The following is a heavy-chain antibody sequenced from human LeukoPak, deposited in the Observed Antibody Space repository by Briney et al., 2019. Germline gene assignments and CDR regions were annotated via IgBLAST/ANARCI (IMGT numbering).Heavy chain of an antibody. V-gene: IGHV3-30*04. CDR1: GFTFSSYA. CDR3: ARGTTALMDV. Sequence: GGSLRLSCAASGFTFSSYAMHWVRQAPGKGLEWVAVISYDGSNKYYADSVKGRFTISRDNAKNSLYLQMNSLRAEDTAVYYCARGTTALMDVWGKGTTVTVSS. D-gene: IGHD2-21*02. J-gene: IGHJ6*03. CDR2: ISYDGSNK.